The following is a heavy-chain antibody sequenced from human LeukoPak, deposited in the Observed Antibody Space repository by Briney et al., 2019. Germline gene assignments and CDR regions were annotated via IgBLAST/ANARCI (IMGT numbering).Heavy chain of an antibody. V-gene: IGHV4-39*07. CDR3: ARDGGVTYYHFYYYMDV. Sequence: PSETLSLTCTVSGGSISSSSYYWGWIRQPPGKGLEWIGSIYYSGSTYYNPSLKSRVIISVDTSKNQFSLKLSSVTAADTAVYYCARDGGVTYYHFYYYMDVWGKGTTVTVSS. CDR1: GGSISSSSYY. J-gene: IGHJ6*03. CDR2: IYYSGST. D-gene: IGHD3-16*01.